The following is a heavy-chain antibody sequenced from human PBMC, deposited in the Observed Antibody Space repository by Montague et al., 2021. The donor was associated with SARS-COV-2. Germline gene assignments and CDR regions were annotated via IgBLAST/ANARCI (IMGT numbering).Heavy chain of an antibody. CDR2: TYYRSKWYN. CDR3: TSGRGGNYNVMDV. D-gene: IGHD3-16*01. CDR1: GDSVSSNSAT. V-gene: IGHV6-1*01. Sequence: CAISGDSVSSNSATWNWVRQSLSRGLEWLGRTYYRSKWYNDYAVXVRGRVTINPDTSKNQFSLQLNSVTPEDTAIYYCTSGRGGNYNVMDVWGQGTTVTVSS. J-gene: IGHJ6*02.